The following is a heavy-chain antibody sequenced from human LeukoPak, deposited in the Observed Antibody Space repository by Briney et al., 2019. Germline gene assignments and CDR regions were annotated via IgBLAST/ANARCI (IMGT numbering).Heavy chain of an antibody. Sequence: SQTLSLTCVISGDSVSSNSAAWNWIRQSPSRGLEWLGRTFYRSKWYNDYAVSVKSRITINPDTSKNQFSLQLNSVTPEDTAVYYCVRDDGIGLDAFDIWGQGTMVTVSS. J-gene: IGHJ3*02. V-gene: IGHV6-1*01. CDR3: VRDDGIGLDAFDI. CDR1: GDSVSSNSAA. CDR2: TFYRSKWYN. D-gene: IGHD1-14*01.